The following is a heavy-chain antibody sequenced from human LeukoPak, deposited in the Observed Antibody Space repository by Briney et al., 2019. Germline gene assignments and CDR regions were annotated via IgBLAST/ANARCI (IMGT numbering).Heavy chain of an antibody. CDR2: IGGSGSST. CDR3: ARDHLTVGGTGSSDI. D-gene: IGHD4-23*01. V-gene: IGHV3-23*01. J-gene: IGHJ3*02. Sequence: GGSLRLSCPASGFTFSSSDVSWVRQAPGKGLEWVSAIGGSGSSTNYADSVKGRFTISRDNSKNTLYLQMNSLRAEDTAVYYCARDHLTVGGTGSSDIWGQGTMVTVSS. CDR1: GFTFSSSD.